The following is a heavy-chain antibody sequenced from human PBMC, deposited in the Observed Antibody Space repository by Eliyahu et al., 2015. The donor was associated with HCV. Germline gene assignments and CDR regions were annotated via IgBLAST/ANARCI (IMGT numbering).Heavy chain of an antibody. CDR2: IRSKAYGGTT. D-gene: IGHD2-2*02. Sequence: EVQLVESGGGLVQPGRSLRLSCTASXFTLGDYAXSWFRQXPGKGLEWVGFIRSKAYGGTTEYAASVKGRFTISRDDSKSIAYLQMNSLKTEDTAVYYCLVQLLLYPLWGQGTLVTVSS. V-gene: IGHV3-49*03. J-gene: IGHJ4*02. CDR3: LVQLLLYPL. CDR1: XFTLGDYA.